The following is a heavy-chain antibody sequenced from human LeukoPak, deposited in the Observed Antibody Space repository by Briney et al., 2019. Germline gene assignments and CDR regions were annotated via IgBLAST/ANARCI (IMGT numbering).Heavy chain of an antibody. Sequence: GESLKISCKGSGYSFTGYWIGWVRQMPGKGLEWMGIIYPGDSDTRYSPSFQGQVTISADKSISTAYLQWSSLKASDTAMYYCARLSTHDYATFDIWGQGTMVTVSS. J-gene: IGHJ3*02. CDR2: IYPGDSDT. CDR1: GYSFTGYW. CDR3: ARLSTHDYATFDI. V-gene: IGHV5-51*01. D-gene: IGHD4/OR15-4a*01.